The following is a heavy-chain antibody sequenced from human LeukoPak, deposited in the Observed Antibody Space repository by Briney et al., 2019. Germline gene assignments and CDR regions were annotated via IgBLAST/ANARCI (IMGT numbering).Heavy chain of an antibody. CDR3: ARAGYSSSWYPSYFDY. CDR2: INHSGST. CDR1: GGSFSGYY. J-gene: IGHJ4*02. D-gene: IGHD6-13*01. Sequence: SETLSLTCAVYGGSFSGYYWSWIRQPPGKGLEWIGEINHSGSTNYNPSLKSRVTISVDTSKNQFSLKLSSVTAADTAVYYCARAGYSSSWYPSYFDYWGQGTLVTVSS. V-gene: IGHV4-34*01.